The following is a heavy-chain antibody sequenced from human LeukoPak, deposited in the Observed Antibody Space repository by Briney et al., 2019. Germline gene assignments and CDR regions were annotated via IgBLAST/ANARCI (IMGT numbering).Heavy chain of an antibody. J-gene: IGHJ6*03. CDR3: ARGRKVVGEFWRPYYYHYMDV. D-gene: IGHD3-10*01. V-gene: IGHV4-34*01. Sequence: SETLPLTCAVYSGSFTDYYWSWIRQPPGKGLEWIGEINHSGSTNYNPSLGGRVTILVDTSKNQFSLKLSSVTAADTAVYYCARGRKVVGEFWRPYYYHYMDVWGKGTTVTVSS. CDR2: INHSGST. CDR1: SGSFTDYY.